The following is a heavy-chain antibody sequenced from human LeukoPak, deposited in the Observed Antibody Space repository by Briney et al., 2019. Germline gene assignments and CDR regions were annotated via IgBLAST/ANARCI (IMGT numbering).Heavy chain of an antibody. Sequence: SETLSLTCTVSGGSISNGGYYWSWIRQPPGKGLEWIGEINHSGSSNYNPSLKSRVTISVDTSKNQFSLKLSSVTAADTAVYYCARGEDGDYYFQHWGQGTLVTVSS. CDR3: ARGEDGDYYFQH. CDR2: INHSGSS. D-gene: IGHD4-17*01. J-gene: IGHJ1*01. CDR1: GGSISNGGYY. V-gene: IGHV4-34*01.